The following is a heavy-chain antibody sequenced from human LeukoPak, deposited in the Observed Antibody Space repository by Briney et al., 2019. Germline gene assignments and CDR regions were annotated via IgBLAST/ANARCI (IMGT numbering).Heavy chain of an antibody. CDR1: GFTFSSYW. CDR2: IKQDGSEK. D-gene: IGHD3-22*01. CDR3: ARGIPVSDSSGYDAFDI. J-gene: IGHJ3*02. V-gene: IGHV3-7*01. Sequence: GGSLRLSCAASGFTFSSYWMSWVRQAPGKGLEWVANIKQDGSEKYYVDSVKGRFTISRDNAKNSLYLQMNSLRAEDTAVYYCARGIPVSDSSGYDAFDIWGQGTMVTVSS.